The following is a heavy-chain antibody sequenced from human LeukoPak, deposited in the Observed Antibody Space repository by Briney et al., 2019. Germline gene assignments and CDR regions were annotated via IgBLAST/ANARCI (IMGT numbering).Heavy chain of an antibody. CDR1: GFTFSSYW. V-gene: IGHV3-7*01. CDR3: ARDFVYYDFWSGYYPHFGMDV. J-gene: IGHJ6*02. Sequence: GGSLRLSCAASGFTFSSYWMSWVRQAPGKGLEWVANIKQDGSEKYYVDSVKGRFTISRDNAKNSLYLQMNSLRAEGTAVYYCARDFVYYDFWSGYYPHFGMDVWGQGTTVTVSS. D-gene: IGHD3-3*01. CDR2: IKQDGSEK.